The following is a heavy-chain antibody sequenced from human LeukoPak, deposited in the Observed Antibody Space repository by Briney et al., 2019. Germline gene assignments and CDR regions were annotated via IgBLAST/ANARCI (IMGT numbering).Heavy chain of an antibody. CDR2: ISYDGSNK. J-gene: IGHJ3*02. CDR3: ATRADSRAFEI. CDR1: GFTFSSYA. Sequence: PGGSLRLSCAASGFTFSSYAMHWVRQAPGKGLEWVAVISYDGSNKYYADSVMGRFTISRDNSKNTLYLQMNSLRVEDTAVYFCATRADSRAFEIWGQGTMVTVSS. V-gene: IGHV3-30-3*01.